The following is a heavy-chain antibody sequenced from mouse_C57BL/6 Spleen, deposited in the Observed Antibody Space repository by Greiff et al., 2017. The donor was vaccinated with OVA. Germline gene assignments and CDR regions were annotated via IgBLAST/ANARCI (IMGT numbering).Heavy chain of an antibody. V-gene: IGHV5-9*01. CDR1: GFTFSSYT. D-gene: IGHD2-4*01. CDR3: ARHVYYYDYDVYYFDY. Sequence: EVMLVESGGGLVKPGGSLKLSCAASGFTFSSYTMSWVRQTPEKRLEWVATISGGGGNTYYPDSVKGRFTISRDNAKNTLYLQMSSLRSEDTALYYCARHVYYYDYDVYYFDYWGQGTTLTVSS. J-gene: IGHJ2*01. CDR2: ISGGGGNT.